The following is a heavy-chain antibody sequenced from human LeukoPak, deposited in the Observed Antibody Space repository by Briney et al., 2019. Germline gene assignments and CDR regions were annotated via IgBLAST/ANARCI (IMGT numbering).Heavy chain of an antibody. Sequence: SVKVSCKASGGTFSSYAISWVRQAPGQGLEWMGGIIPIFGTANYAQKFQGRVTITTDESTSTAYMELSSLRSEDTAVYYCASSIGQLVRGDYWGQGTLVTVSP. V-gene: IGHV1-69*05. CDR2: IIPIFGTA. CDR3: ASSIGQLVRGDY. CDR1: GGTFSSYA. D-gene: IGHD6-6*01. J-gene: IGHJ4*02.